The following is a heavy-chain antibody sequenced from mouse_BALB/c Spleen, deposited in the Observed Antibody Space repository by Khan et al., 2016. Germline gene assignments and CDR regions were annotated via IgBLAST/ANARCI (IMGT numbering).Heavy chain of an antibody. CDR2: MNTYTGEP. J-gene: IGHJ1*01. CDR3: ARDYDYDGDWYFDV. Sequence: QIQLVQSGPELKKPGETVKISCKASGYTFTNYGMNWVKPAPGKGLKWMGWMNTYTGEPTYADDFKGRFAFSLKTSARTAYLQINNLKNEDTATYFGARDYDYDGDWYFDVWGAGTTVTVSS. V-gene: IGHV9-3-1*01. CDR1: GYTFTNYG. D-gene: IGHD2-4*01.